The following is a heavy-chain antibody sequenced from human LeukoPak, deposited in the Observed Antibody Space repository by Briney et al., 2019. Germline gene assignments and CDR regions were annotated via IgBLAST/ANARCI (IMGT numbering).Heavy chain of an antibody. CDR3: SAGACSGLYGRVDY. D-gene: IGHD6-19*01. J-gene: IGHJ4*02. CDR2: IRYDGSNK. V-gene: IGHV3-30*02. Sequence: GGSLRLSCAASGFTFSSYGMHWVRQAPGKGLEWVAFIRYDGSNKYYVDSVKGRFTISRDNSKNTLYLQMNSLRAADTAVYYLSAGACSGLYGRVDYLGQGTLVNGSS. CDR1: GFTFSSYG.